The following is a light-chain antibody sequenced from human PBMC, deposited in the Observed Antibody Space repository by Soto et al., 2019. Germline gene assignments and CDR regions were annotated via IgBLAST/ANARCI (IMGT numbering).Light chain of an antibody. V-gene: IGKV3-11*01. CDR3: QQRSSWPLT. CDR2: DTS. J-gene: IGKJ4*01. CDR1: QSVRNY. Sequence: EIVLTQSPATLSLSPGERATLSCRASQSVRNYLIRYQQKPGLAPRLLIYDTSPRATRIPARFSGRGFGTDYTLTISSLEPEDFAVYYCQQRSSWPLTFGGGTKVEIK.